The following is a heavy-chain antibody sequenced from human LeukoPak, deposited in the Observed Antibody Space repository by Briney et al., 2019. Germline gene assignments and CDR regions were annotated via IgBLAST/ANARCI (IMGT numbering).Heavy chain of an antibody. Sequence: PSETLSLTCTVSGGSISSYYWSWIRQPPGKGLEWIGYIYYSGSTNYNPSLKSRVTISVDTSKNQFSLKLSSVTAADTAVYYCARGVTTFFWFDPWGQGTLVTVSS. D-gene: IGHD4-17*01. CDR2: IYYSGST. V-gene: IGHV4-59*08. J-gene: IGHJ5*02. CDR1: GGSISSYY. CDR3: ARGVTTFFWFDP.